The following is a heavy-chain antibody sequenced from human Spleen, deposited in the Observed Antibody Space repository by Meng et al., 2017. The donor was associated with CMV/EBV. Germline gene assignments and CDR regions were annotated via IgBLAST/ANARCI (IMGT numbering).Heavy chain of an antibody. Sequence: GGSFTGFAWSWIRQAPGKGLEWIGEISHNESTNYNPNMENRVIITTATAKKQSSLELTSVTAADTALDYCARLHWGSTTCYFFDPWGQGTLVTVSS. CDR3: ARLHWGSTTCYFFDP. CDR2: ISHNEST. CDR1: GGSFTGFA. J-gene: IGHJ5*02. V-gene: IGHV4-34*01. D-gene: IGHD2-2*01.